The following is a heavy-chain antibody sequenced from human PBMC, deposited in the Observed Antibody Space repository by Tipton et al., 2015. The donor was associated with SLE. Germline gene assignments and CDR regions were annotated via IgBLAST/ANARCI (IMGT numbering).Heavy chain of an antibody. CDR1: GGSINTNNYY. D-gene: IGHD2/OR15-2a*01. J-gene: IGHJ3*02. Sequence: LSLTCTVSGGSINTNNYYWGWVRQAPGKGLVWVSRINGDGSTTNYADSVKGRFTISRDNAKNTLYLQMNSLRAEDTAVYYCTRVESTSWAFDIWGQGTIVTVSS. CDR2: INGDGSTT. V-gene: IGHV3-74*01. CDR3: TRVESTSWAFDI.